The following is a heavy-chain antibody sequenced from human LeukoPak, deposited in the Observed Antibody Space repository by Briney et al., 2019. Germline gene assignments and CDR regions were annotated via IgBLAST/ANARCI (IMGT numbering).Heavy chain of an antibody. V-gene: IGHV3-23*01. Sequence: TGGSLRLSRAASEFTFNNYAMSWVRQAPGKGLEWVSAISASGGTTYYADSVKGRFTISRDNSENTLFLQMNSLRAEDTAVYYCAKEPREYCSSTSCPNWFDSWGQGTLVTVSS. CDR2: ISASGGTT. D-gene: IGHD2-2*01. CDR3: AKEPREYCSSTSCPNWFDS. CDR1: EFTFNNYA. J-gene: IGHJ5*01.